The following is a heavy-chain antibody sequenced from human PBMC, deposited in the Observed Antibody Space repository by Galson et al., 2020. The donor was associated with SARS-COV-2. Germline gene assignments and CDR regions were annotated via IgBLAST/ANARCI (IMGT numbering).Heavy chain of an antibody. CDR1: GTPISSASYS. Sequence: SETLSLTCAVSGTPISSASYSWHWIRQPPGKGLEWIGYISHSGPTYYNPSLNSRVTISGDRSKNQFSLRLSSVTAAATAVYYCASLHYGEYAPEAFDIWGPGTRVTVAS. CDR2: ISHSGPT. V-gene: IGHV4-30-2*01. CDR3: ASLHYGEYAPEAFDI. D-gene: IGHD4-17*01. J-gene: IGHJ3*02.